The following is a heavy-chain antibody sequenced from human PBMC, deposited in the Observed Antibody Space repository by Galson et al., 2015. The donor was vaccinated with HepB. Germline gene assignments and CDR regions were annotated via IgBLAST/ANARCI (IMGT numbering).Heavy chain of an antibody. V-gene: IGHV3-48*04. CDR3: AREARGVLVGATHFDY. D-gene: IGHD1-26*01. CDR1: GFTFSSYS. CDR2: ISSSSSTI. Sequence: SLRLSCAASGFTFSSYSMNWVRQAPGKGLEWVSYISSSSSTIYYADSVKGRFTISRDNAKNSLYLQMNSLRAEDTAVYYCAREARGVLVGATHFDYWGQGTLVTVSS. J-gene: IGHJ4*02.